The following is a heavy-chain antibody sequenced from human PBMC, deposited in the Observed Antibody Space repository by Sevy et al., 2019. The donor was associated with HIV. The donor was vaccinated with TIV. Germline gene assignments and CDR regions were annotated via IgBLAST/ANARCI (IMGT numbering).Heavy chain of an antibody. CDR3: VRALLKADSL. CDR2: INEDGCMK. Sequence: GGSLRLSCAASGFNIRTHWMLWVRQAPGKGLEWVANINEDGCMKYYLDSVKGRFTISRDNAENSVFLQMNSLRVEDTAVYYCVRALLKADSLWGQGTLVTVSS. V-gene: IGHV3-7*01. D-gene: IGHD1-26*01. J-gene: IGHJ4*02. CDR1: GFNIRTHW.